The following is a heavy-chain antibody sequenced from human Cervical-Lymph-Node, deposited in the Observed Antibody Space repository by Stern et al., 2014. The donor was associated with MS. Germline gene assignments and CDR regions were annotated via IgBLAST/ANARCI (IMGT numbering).Heavy chain of an antibody. Sequence: EVQLVESGGGLVKPGGSLRLSCAASGFTFSTSAMNWVRQAPGKGLEWVSSINSRSTSIHYADSLKGRFTISRDNSNNSLYPQMNSLRAEDTAVYYCARGGGSFSFWGLGTLVTVSS. V-gene: IGHV3-21*06. CDR2: INSRSTSI. D-gene: IGHD1-26*01. J-gene: IGHJ4*02. CDR1: GFTFSTSA. CDR3: ARGGGSFSF.